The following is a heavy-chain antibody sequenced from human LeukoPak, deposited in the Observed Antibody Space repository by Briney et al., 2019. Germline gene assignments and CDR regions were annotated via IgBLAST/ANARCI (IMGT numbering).Heavy chain of an antibody. V-gene: IGHV3-11*06. CDR3: ATLYYDYVWGSYRPGDYWFDP. D-gene: IGHD3-16*02. CDR1: GFTFSDYY. J-gene: IGHJ5*02. CDR2: ISSSSSYI. Sequence: GGSLRLSCAASGFTFSDYYMSWIRQAPGKGLEWVSYISSSSSYINYADSVKGRFTISRDNAKNSLYLQMNSLRAEDTAVYYCATLYYDYVWGSYRPGDYWFDPWGQGTLVTVSS.